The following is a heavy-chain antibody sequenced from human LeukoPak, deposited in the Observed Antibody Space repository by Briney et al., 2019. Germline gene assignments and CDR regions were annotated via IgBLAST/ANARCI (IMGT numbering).Heavy chain of an antibody. CDR2: ISVSGDNT. J-gene: IGHJ4*02. CDR3: AKATMVRGVISLFDY. CDR1: GFTFSSYA. V-gene: IGHV3-23*01. Sequence: GGSLRLSCAVSGFTFSSYAMSWARQAPGKGLEWVSGISVSGDNTYCADSAKGRFTISRDNSRDTLYLQMNSLRAEDTAVYYCAKATMVRGVISLFDYWGQGTLVTVSS. D-gene: IGHD3-10*01.